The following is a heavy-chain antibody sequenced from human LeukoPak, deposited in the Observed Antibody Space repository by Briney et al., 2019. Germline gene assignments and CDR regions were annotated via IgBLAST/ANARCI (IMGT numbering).Heavy chain of an antibody. V-gene: IGHV3-7*04. CDR1: GFTSSSYW. J-gene: IGHJ3*02. CDR2: IKQDGSEK. CDR3: ARKCYSLGAFDI. Sequence: GRSLRLSCAASGFTSSSYWMSWVRRAAGHELGWVANIKQDGSEKYYVDSVKGRFTISRDNAKNSLYLQMNSLRAEATAVYYDARKCYSLGAFDIWGQGTMVTVSS. D-gene: IGHD2-15*01.